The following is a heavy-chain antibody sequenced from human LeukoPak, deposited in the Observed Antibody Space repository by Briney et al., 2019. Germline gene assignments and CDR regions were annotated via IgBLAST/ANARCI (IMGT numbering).Heavy chain of an antibody. D-gene: IGHD6-19*01. J-gene: IGHJ4*02. CDR2: IRYDGSNK. CDR1: GLIFSNHG. CDR3: AKGPWLAYPYYFDY. Sequence: GSLRLSCTASGLIFSNHGMNWVRQAPGKGLEWVAFIRYDGSNKYYADSVKGRFTISRDNSKNTLYLQMNSLRAEDTAVYYCAKGPWLAYPYYFDYWGQGTLVTVSS. V-gene: IGHV3-30*02.